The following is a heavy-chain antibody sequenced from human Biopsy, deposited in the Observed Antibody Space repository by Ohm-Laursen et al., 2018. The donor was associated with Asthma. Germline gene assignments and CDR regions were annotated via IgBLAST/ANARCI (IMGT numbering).Heavy chain of an antibody. Sequence: ASVKVSCKTSGYTFNSAGIIWVRQAPGQGLEWMGWISVYNGNTKVAQKLQDRVTMITDTSTSTAYMELRSLRSDDTAVYFCARAVDYSHYYGIDVWGQGTTVTAS. D-gene: IGHD3-10*01. CDR2: ISVYNGNT. CDR1: GYTFNSAG. J-gene: IGHJ6*02. V-gene: IGHV1-18*01. CDR3: ARAVDYSHYYGIDV.